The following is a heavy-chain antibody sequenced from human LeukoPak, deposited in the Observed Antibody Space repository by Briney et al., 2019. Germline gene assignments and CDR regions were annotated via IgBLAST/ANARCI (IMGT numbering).Heavy chain of an antibody. D-gene: IGHD2-2*01. CDR2: IYPGDSDT. CDR3: ASPAWGCSSTSCYHAY. Sequence: GESLKISCKGSGYSFTSYWIGWVRQMPGKGLEWMGIIYPGDSDTRYSPSFQGQVTISADKSISTAYLRWSSLKASDTAMYYCASPAWGCSSTSCYHAYWGQGTLVTVSS. V-gene: IGHV5-51*01. J-gene: IGHJ4*02. CDR1: GYSFTSYW.